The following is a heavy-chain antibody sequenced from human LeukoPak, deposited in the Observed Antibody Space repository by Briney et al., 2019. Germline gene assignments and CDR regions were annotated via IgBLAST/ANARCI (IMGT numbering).Heavy chain of an antibody. CDR1: GYTFTNYW. Sequence: GESLNISCTGSGYTFTNYWIGWVRQMPGKGLEWMAVTYPGDSDARYSSSFQGQLTVLADKTINTAYLQWSSLKASDTAMYFCAGLQRGTQRGTYDIWGQGTMVIVSS. J-gene: IGHJ3*02. V-gene: IGHV5-51*01. CDR2: TYPGDSDA. D-gene: IGHD1-1*01. CDR3: AGLQRGTQRGTYDI.